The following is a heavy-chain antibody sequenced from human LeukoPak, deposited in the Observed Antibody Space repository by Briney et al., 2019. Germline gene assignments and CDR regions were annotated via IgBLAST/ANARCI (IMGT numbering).Heavy chain of an antibody. CDR2: IYTSGST. Sequence: SETLSLTCTVSGGSISSYYWSWIRQPAGKGLEWIGRIYTSGSTNYNPSLKSRVTMSVDTSKNQFSLKLSSVTAADTAVYYCARDWETDSYGYVNGPFDIWGQGTMVTVSS. CDR1: GGSISSYY. CDR3: ARDWETDSYGYVNGPFDI. D-gene: IGHD5-18*01. V-gene: IGHV4-4*07. J-gene: IGHJ3*02.